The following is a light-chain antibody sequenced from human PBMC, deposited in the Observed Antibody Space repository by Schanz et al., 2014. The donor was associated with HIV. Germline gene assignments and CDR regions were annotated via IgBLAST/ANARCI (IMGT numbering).Light chain of an antibody. Sequence: DIQMTQSPSSLSASVGDRVTITCRASQSINIYLNWYQQKSGKAPELLIYGASTLLSGVPSRFSGGGSGTEFTLTITRLQPDDFATYFCQQSYSTPRTFGQGTNLEIK. J-gene: IGKJ2*02. CDR2: GAS. CDR3: QQSYSTPRT. CDR1: QSINIY. V-gene: IGKV1-39*01.